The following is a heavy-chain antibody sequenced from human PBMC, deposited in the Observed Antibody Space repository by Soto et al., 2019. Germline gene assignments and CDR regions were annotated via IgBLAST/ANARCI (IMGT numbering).Heavy chain of an antibody. CDR3: ARVNSMVRGVPSPDGMDV. J-gene: IGHJ6*02. CDR2: ISSSGSTT. D-gene: IGHD3-10*01. Sequence: EVQLVESGGSLVQPGGSLRLSCAASGFTFNTYEMNWVRQAPGKGLEWVSYISSSGSTTYYADSVKGRFTISRDNAKNSLYLQMNSLRAEDTPIYYCARVNSMVRGVPSPDGMDVWGRGTSVTVSS. CDR1: GFTFNTYE. V-gene: IGHV3-48*03.